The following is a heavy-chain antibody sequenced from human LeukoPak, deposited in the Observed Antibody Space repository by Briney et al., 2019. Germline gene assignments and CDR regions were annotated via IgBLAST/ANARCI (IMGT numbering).Heavy chain of an antibody. CDR1: GLAFSRTW. CDR2: IISDGSNT. Sequence: GGSLRLSCAASGLAFSRTWMHWVRQVPGQGPMWVSQIISDGSNTTYADSVKGRFTISRDNAKEMVYLQMNSLRVEDTAVYYCAADGGHAFQIWGRGTMVTVSS. V-gene: IGHV3-74*01. CDR3: AADGGHAFQI. J-gene: IGHJ3*02.